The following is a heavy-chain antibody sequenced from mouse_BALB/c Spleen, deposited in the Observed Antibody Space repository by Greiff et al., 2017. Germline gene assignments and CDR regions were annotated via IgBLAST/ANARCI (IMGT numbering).Heavy chain of an antibody. CDR2: ISSGGSYT. CDR1: GFTFSSYT. Sequence: EVKVVESGGGLVKPGGSLKLSCAASGFTFSSYTMSWVRQTPEKRLEWVATISSGGSYTYYPDSVKGRFTISRDNAKNTLYLQMSSLKSEDTAMYYCARTLYYYAMDYWGQGTSVTVSS. CDR3: ARTLYYYAMDY. V-gene: IGHV5-6-4*01. J-gene: IGHJ4*01.